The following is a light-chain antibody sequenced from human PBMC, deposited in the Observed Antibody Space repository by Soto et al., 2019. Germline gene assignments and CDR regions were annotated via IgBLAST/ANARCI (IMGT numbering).Light chain of an antibody. Sequence: EIVLTRSPVTLSLSQRERAALACRASQSLTNNYFAWYQQKPGRALRLLIDGASTRATGIPDRFSGSGSGTDFTLTISRLEPEDVAVYYCQQYEAVVTFGQGTKV. J-gene: IGKJ1*01. CDR3: QQYEAVVT. CDR2: GAS. CDR1: QSLTNNY. V-gene: IGKV3-20*01.